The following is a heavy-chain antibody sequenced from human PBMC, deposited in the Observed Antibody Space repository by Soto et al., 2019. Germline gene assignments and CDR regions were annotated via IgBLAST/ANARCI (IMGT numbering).Heavy chain of an antibody. CDR2: ILGRGTT. J-gene: IGHJ6*02. D-gene: IGHD6-6*01. CDR3: ASCLFHSSSSSRYGMDV. V-gene: IGHV3-23*01. CDR1: GFTFSYYA. Sequence: GGSLRLSCAASGFTFSYYAMMWVRQPPGKGLEWVAGILGRGTTYHADSVEGRFTISMDNSKSTLYLEMNSLRAEDTAVYYCASCLFHSSSSSRYGMDVWGQGTTVTVSS.